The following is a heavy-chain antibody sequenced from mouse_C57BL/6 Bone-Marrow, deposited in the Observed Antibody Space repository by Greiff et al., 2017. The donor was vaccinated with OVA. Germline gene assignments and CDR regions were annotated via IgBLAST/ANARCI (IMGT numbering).Heavy chain of an antibody. V-gene: IGHV1-59*01. Sequence: QVQLQQPGAELVRPGTSVKLSCKASGYTFTSYWMHWVKQRPGQGLEWIGVIDPSDSYTNYNQKFKGKATLTVDTSSSTAYMQLSSLTSEDSAVDYCARSDYGSSYWGQGTTLTVSS. CDR1: GYTFTSYW. CDR2: IDPSDSYT. J-gene: IGHJ2*01. D-gene: IGHD1-1*01. CDR3: ARSDYGSSY.